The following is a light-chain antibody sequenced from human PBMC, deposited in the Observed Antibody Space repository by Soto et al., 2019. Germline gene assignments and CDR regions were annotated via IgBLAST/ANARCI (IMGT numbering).Light chain of an antibody. V-gene: IGLV2-23*02. Sequence: QSVQTQPASVSGSPGQSITISCTGTSSNVGSYKLVSWYQQHPGKAPKLMIFEVNKRPSGVSNRFSGSKSGNTASLTISGLKVEDEADYYCCSSGGSPTYVFGTGTKLTVL. CDR2: EVN. J-gene: IGLJ1*01. CDR1: SSNVGSYKL. CDR3: CSSGGSPTYV.